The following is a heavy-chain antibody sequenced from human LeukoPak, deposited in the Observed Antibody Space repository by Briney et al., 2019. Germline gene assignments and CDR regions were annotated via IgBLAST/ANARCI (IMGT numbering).Heavy chain of an antibody. V-gene: IGHV3-74*03. J-gene: IGHJ4*02. D-gene: IGHD2-15*01. CDR3: AKDLCSGGSCLHRNSLFDY. CDR1: GFTFSSFW. Sequence: PGGSLRLSCAASGFTFSSFWMHWVRQAPGKGLVWVSRINSDGRTTSYADSVEGRFTISRDNAKNTLYLRMNSLSADDTAVYYCAKDLCSGGSCLHRNSLFDYWGQGTLVTVSS. CDR2: INSDGRTT.